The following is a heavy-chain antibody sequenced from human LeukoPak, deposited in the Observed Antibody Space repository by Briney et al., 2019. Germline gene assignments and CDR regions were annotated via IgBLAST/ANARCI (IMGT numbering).Heavy chain of an antibody. Sequence: ASVKVSCKASGYTFTSYGISWVRQAPGQGLEWMGWISAYNGNTNYAQKLQGRVTMTTDTSTSTAYMELRSLRSDDTAVYYCARDRPPVLRFLEWPQPSYYYYYGMDVWGQGTTVTVSS. D-gene: IGHD3-3*01. CDR1: GYTFTSYG. CDR3: ARDRPPVLRFLEWPQPSYYYYYGMDV. CDR2: ISAYNGNT. J-gene: IGHJ6*02. V-gene: IGHV1-18*01.